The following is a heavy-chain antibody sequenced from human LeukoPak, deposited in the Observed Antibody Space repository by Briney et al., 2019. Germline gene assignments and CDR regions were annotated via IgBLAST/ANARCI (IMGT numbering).Heavy chain of an antibody. CDR3: AKDQYSSLYYFDY. CDR2: IRYDGSDK. D-gene: IGHD4-11*01. J-gene: IGHJ4*02. Sequence: GGSLRLSCATSGIIFSVHGMHWFRQAPGKGLEWMAFIRYDGSDKHYADSVKGRFTISRDNSKNMVYLQMNSLRAEDTAVYYCAKDQYSSLYYFDYWGQGTLVTVSS. CDR1: GIIFSVHG. V-gene: IGHV3-30*02.